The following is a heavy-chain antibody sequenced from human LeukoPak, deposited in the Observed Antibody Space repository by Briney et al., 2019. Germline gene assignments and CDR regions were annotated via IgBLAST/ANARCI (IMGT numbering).Heavy chain of an antibody. V-gene: IGHV1-69*13. CDR1: GGTFSSYA. CDR2: IIPIFVTA. Sequence: SVKVSCKASGGTFSSYAISWVGQAPGQGLEGMGGIIPIFVTANYAQKFQRSVTITADQSTSTAYMELSSLRSEDTAVYYCARDLGIQLWPDDAFDIWGQGTMVTVSS. D-gene: IGHD5-18*01. J-gene: IGHJ3*02. CDR3: ARDLGIQLWPDDAFDI.